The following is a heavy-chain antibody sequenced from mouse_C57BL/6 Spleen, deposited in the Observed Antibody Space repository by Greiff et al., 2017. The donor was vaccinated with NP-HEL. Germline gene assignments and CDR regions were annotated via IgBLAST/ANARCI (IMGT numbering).Heavy chain of an antibody. CDR3: ARWNYYYGMDY. V-gene: IGHV1-80*01. CDR1: GYAFSSYW. CDR2: IYPGDGDT. J-gene: IGHJ4*01. Sequence: QVQLQQSGAELVKPGASVKISCKASGYAFSSYWMNWVKQRPGKGLEWIGQIYPGDGDTNYNGKFKGKATLTADKSSSTAYMQLSSLTSEDSAVYFCARWNYYYGMDYWGQGTSVTVSS.